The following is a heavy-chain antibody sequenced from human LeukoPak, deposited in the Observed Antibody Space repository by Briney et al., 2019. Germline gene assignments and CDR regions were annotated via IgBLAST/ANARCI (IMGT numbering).Heavy chain of an antibody. CDR3: ARLSDWGRVDY. CDR2: INHSGST. CDR1: GGSFSGYY. J-gene: IGHJ4*02. Sequence: PSETLSLTCAVYGGSFSGYYWSWIRQPPGKGLEWIGEINHSGSTYYNPSLKSRVTISVDTSKNQFSLKLSSVTAADTAVYYCARLSDWGRVDYWGQGTLVTVSS. V-gene: IGHV4-34*01. D-gene: IGHD3-16*01.